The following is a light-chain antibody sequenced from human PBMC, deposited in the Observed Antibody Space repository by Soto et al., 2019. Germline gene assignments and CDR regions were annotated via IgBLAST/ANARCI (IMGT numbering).Light chain of an antibody. CDR1: QRISSY. J-gene: IGKJ1*01. Sequence: DIQMTQSPSSLSASVGDRVTITCRASQRISSYLHWYQQKPGKAPKLLIYAASSLQSGVPSRFSGSGSGTDFTLTISSLQPEDFATYYCQQSYSTPVTVGQGTKVEIK. CDR3: QQSYSTPVT. CDR2: AAS. V-gene: IGKV1-39*01.